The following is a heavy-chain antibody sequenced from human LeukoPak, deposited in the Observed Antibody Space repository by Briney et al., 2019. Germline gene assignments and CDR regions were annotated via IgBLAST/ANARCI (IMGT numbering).Heavy chain of an antibody. D-gene: IGHD7-27*01. Sequence: GGPLRLSCAASGFTFSSYGMHWVRQAPGKGLEWVAVISYDGSNKYYADSVKGRFTISRDNSKNTLYLQMNSLRAEDTAVYYCAKDTGGFHDYWGQGTLVTVSS. CDR3: AKDTGGFHDY. J-gene: IGHJ4*02. CDR1: GFTFSSYG. CDR2: ISYDGSNK. V-gene: IGHV3-30*18.